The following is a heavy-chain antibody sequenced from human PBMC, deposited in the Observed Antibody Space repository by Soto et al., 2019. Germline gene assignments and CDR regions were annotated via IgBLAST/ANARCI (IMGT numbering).Heavy chain of an antibody. V-gene: IGHV1-18*04. D-gene: IGHD3-10*01. CDR2: ISGYNGNT. CDR1: GYTFTSYG. CDR3: ARAGKYYYGSGSPYYYGMDV. J-gene: IGHJ6*02. Sequence: QVQLVQSGAEVKKPGASVKVSCKASGYTFTSYGVSWVRQAPGQGLEWMGWISGYNGNTNYAQKLRGRVTMTTDTSTSTAYMELRSRRSDDTAVYYCARAGKYYYGSGSPYYYGMDVWGQGITVTVSS.